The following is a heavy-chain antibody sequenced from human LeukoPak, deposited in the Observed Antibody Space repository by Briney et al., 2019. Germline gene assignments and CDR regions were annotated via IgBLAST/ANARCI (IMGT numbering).Heavy chain of an antibody. V-gene: IGHV4-59*01. D-gene: IGHD4-17*01. CDR3: ARGTTVTNYYYYYMDV. CDR1: GGSISSYY. Sequence: SETLSLTCTVSGGSISSYYWSWIRQPPGKGLEWIGYIYYSGSTNYNPSLKSRVTISVDTSKNQFSLKLSSVTAADTAVYYCARGTTVTNYYYYYMDVWGKGTTVTISS. J-gene: IGHJ6*03. CDR2: IYYSGST.